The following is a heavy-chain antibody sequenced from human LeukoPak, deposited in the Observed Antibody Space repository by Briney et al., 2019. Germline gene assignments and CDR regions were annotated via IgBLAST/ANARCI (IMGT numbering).Heavy chain of an antibody. J-gene: IGHJ3*02. CDR1: GFTFSSHG. CDR2: ITSGTRT. CDR3: ARSSKYLIYGSGPGDAFDI. D-gene: IGHD3-10*01. V-gene: IGHV3-23*01. Sequence: GGSLRLSCVASGFTFSSHGMNWVRQAPGKGLEWVSGITSGTRTYYADSVKGRFAISRDNSKNTMYLQMNSLRSDDTAVYYCARSSKYLIYGSGPGDAFDIWGQGTMVTVSS.